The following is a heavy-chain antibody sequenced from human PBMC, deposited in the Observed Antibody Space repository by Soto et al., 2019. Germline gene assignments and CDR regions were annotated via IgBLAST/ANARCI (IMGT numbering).Heavy chain of an antibody. Sequence: SLRLSCAASGFTVSSSGMHWVRQAPGKGLEWVAVIWYDGSNKYYADSVKGRFTISRDNSKNTLYLQMNSLRAEDTAVYYCSRDFRRITKTYYYGMDVWGQGTTVTVSS. J-gene: IGHJ6*02. CDR1: GFTVSSSG. D-gene: IGHD3-10*01. V-gene: IGHV3-33*01. CDR3: SRDFRRITKTYYYGMDV. CDR2: IWYDGSNK.